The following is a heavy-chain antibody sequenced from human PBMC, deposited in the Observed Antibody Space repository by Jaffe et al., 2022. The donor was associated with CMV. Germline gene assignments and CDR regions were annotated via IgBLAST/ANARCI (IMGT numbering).Heavy chain of an antibody. CDR2: IRSRVNSYGT. D-gene: IGHD6-6*01. Sequence: EVQLVESGGGLVQPGGSLKLSCAASGFTFSGSAMHWVRQASGKGLEWIARIRSRVNSYGTAYAASVKGRFTVSRDDSKNTAYLQMNSLQSEDTAMYYCTRGSSSDYWGQGTLVTVSS. V-gene: IGHV3-73*02. J-gene: IGHJ4*02. CDR1: GFTFSGSA. CDR3: TRGSSSDY.